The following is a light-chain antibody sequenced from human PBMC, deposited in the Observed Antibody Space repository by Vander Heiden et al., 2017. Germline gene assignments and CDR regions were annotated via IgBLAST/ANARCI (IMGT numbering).Light chain of an antibody. CDR2: STR. CDR1: AGAVTSGYY. V-gene: IGLV7-43*01. J-gene: IGLJ1*01. CDR3: LLYYGTAYV. Sequence: QPVVTQEPSLTVSPGGTVTLTCPSRAGAVTSGYYPNWFQQKPGQAPRALIYSTRNKQSWTPARFSGSLLGGKAALTLSGVQPEDEAEYYCLLYYGTAYVFGTGTKVTVL.